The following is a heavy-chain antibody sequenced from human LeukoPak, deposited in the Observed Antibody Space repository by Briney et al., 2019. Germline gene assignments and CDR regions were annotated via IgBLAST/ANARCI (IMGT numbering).Heavy chain of an antibody. V-gene: IGHV3-23*01. J-gene: IGHJ4*02. CDR2: IRGSGTST. D-gene: IGHD2-15*01. CDR3: AKQLGYCSDGSCYFPY. CDR1: GFTFSNSA. Sequence: PGGSLRLSCAASGFTFSNSAMNWVRQAPGKGLEWVSGIRGSGTSTYYADSVQGRFTISRDNSKSTLCLQMNSLRAEDTAVYYCAKQLGYCSDGSCYFPYWGQGTLVTVSS.